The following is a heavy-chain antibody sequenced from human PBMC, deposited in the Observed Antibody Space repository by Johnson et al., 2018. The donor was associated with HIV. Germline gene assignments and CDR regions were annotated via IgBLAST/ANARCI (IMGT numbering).Heavy chain of an antibody. Sequence: VQLVESGGGLIQPGGSLRLSCAASGFTVSSNYMSWVRQAPGKGLEWVSVIGTAGNTYYPGSVKGRFTISRDNAKNSLYLEMNSLRAEDTAFYYCARGYYGSGSRVFDIWGQGTRVTV. V-gene: IGHV3-53*01. D-gene: IGHD3-10*01. CDR2: IGTAGNT. J-gene: IGHJ3*02. CDR3: ARGYYGSGSRVFDI. CDR1: GFTVSSNY.